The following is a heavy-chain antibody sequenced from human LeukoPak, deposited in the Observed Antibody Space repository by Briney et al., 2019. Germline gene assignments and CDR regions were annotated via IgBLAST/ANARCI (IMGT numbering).Heavy chain of an antibody. CDR1: GFTFSSYS. Sequence: GGSLRLSCAVSGFTFSSYSMNWVRQAPGKGLEWVSYISSGSNTIYYADSVKGRFTISRDNAKNSLYLQMNSLRSEDTAVYYCARAGGVYWGQGTLVAVSS. CDR3: ARAGGVY. D-gene: IGHD3-16*01. V-gene: IGHV3-48*01. J-gene: IGHJ4*02. CDR2: ISSGSNTI.